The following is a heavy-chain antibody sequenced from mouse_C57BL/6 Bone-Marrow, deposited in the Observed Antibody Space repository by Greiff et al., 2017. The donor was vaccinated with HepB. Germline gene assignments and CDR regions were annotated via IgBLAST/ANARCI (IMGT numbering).Heavy chain of an antibody. CDR2: IYPGSGNT. CDR1: GYTFTDYY. D-gene: IGHD1-1*01. J-gene: IGHJ2*01. V-gene: IGHV1-76*01. Sequence: QVQLKESGAELVRPGASVKLSCKASGYTFTDYYINWVKQRPGQGLEWIARIYPGSGNTYYNEKLKGKATLTAEKSSSTAYMQLSSLTSEDSAVYFCATYYGSSYDYFDYWGQGTTLTVSS. CDR3: ATYYGSSYDYFDY.